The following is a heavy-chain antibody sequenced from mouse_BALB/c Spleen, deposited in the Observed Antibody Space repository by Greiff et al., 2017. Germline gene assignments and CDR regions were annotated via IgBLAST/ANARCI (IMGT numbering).Heavy chain of an antibody. CDR3: ARGVTHYGSISNALDY. D-gene: IGHD1-1*01. V-gene: IGHV1-31*01. J-gene: IGHJ4*01. CDR2: INPYNGAT. Sequence: VQLQQSGPELVKPGASVKISCKASGYSFTGYYMHWVKQSHVKNLEWIGRINPYNGATSYNQNFKDKASLTVDKSSSTAYMELHSLTSKNSAVYYWARGVTHYGSISNALDYWGQGTSVTVSS. CDR1: GYSFTGYY.